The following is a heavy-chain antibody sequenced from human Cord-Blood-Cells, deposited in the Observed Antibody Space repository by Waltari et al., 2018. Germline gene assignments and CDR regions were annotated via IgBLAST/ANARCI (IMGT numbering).Heavy chain of an antibody. CDR3: ARGGEQLIYWYFDL. J-gene: IGHJ2*01. V-gene: IGHV4-34*01. D-gene: IGHD6-6*01. Sequence: QVQLQQWGAGLLKPSATLSPTCAVYGGSFSGSYLSWIRQPPGKGLEWIGEINHSGSTNYNPSLKSRVTISVDTSKNQFSLKLSSVTAADTAVYYCARGGEQLIYWYFDLWGRGTLVTVSS. CDR1: GGSFSGSY. CDR2: INHSGST.